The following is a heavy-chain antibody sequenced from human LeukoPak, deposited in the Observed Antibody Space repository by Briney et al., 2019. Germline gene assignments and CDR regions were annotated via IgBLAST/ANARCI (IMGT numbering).Heavy chain of an antibody. CDR2: ISNSGSFI. Sequence: PGGSLRLSCAASGFTFSGDNMNRVRQAPGKGLEWVSFISNSGSFIKYADSVKGRFTISRDNAKNSLYLQMNSLRAEDTAMYYCTRDRALNISAYDIWGQGTLVTAPS. V-gene: IGHV3-21*01. D-gene: IGHD3-10*01. J-gene: IGHJ3*02. CDR1: GFTFSGDN. CDR3: TRDRALNISAYDI.